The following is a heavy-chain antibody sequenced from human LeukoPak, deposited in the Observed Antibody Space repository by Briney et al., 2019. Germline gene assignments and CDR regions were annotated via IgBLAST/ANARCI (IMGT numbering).Heavy chain of an antibody. CDR1: GYTFTSYD. CDR3: AKDLKYNWNYYFDY. J-gene: IGHJ4*02. CDR2: MNPNSDNT. D-gene: IGHD1-7*01. Sequence: ASAKVSCKASGYTFTSYDINWVRQATGQGLEWMGWMNPNSDNTGYAQKFQGRVTMTRNTSISTAYMELSSLRSEDTAVYYCAKDLKYNWNYYFDYWGQGTLVTVSS. V-gene: IGHV1-8*01.